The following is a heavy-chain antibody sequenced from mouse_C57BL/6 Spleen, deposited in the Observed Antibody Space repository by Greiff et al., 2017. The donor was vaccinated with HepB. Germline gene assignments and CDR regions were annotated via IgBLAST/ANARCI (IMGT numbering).Heavy chain of an antibody. Sequence: VQLKESGAELARPGASVKLSCKASGYTFTSYGISWVKQRTGQGLEWIGEIYPRSGNTYYNEKFKGKATLTADKSSSTAYMELRSLTSEDSAVYFCARRDTTVVSPFAYWGQGTLVTVSA. V-gene: IGHV1-81*01. CDR3: ARRDTTVVSPFAY. CDR2: IYPRSGNT. CDR1: GYTFTSYG. D-gene: IGHD1-1*01. J-gene: IGHJ3*01.